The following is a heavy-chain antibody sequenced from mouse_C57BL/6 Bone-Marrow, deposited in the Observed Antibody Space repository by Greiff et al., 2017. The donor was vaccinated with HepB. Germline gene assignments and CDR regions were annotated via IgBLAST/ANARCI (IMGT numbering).Heavy chain of an antibody. CDR3: ARRPYGSSFPYFDY. CDR2: IYPGSGNT. J-gene: IGHJ2*01. CDR1: GYTFTDYY. D-gene: IGHD1-1*01. Sequence: QVQLQQSGAELVRPGASVKLSCKASGYTFTDYYINWVKQRPGQGLEWIARIYPGSGNTYYNEKFKGKATLTAEKSSSTAYMQLSSLTSEDSAVYFCARRPYGSSFPYFDYWGQGTTLTVSS. V-gene: IGHV1-76*01.